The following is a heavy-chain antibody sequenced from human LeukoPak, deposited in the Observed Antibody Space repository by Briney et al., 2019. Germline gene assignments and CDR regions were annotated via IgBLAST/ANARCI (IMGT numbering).Heavy chain of an antibody. D-gene: IGHD3-3*01. Sequence: SETLSLTCTVSGGSISSSSYYWGWIRRPPGKGLEWIGSIYYSGSTYYNPSLKSRVTISVDTSKNQFSLKLSSVTAADTAVYYCARSRGFLEWLSIDYWGQGTLVTVSS. CDR2: IYYSGST. J-gene: IGHJ4*02. CDR3: ARSRGFLEWLSIDY. CDR1: GGSISSSSYY. V-gene: IGHV4-39*01.